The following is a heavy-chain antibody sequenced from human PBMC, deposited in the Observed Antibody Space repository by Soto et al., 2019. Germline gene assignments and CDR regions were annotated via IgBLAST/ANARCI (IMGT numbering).Heavy chain of an antibody. CDR3: ARDGSVAGAPSDY. CDR2: ISAYNSNR. V-gene: IGHV1-18*01. D-gene: IGHD6-19*01. J-gene: IGHJ4*02. Sequence: ASVKVSWKASGYTFTSYGISWVRQAPGQGLEWMGWISAYNSNRNYAQRFQGRVTMTTDTSTSAAYMELRSLRSDDTAVYYCARDGSVAGAPSDYWGQGTLVTVSS. CDR1: GYTFTSYG.